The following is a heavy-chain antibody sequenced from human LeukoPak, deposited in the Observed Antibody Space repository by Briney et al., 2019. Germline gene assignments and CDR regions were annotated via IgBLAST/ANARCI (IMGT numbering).Heavy chain of an antibody. CDR1: GGSIGSSSYY. V-gene: IGHV4-39*01. CDR2: IYYSGST. Sequence: SQTLSLTRTVAGGSIGSSSYYSGWLRQPPGKGLEWIVSIYYSGSTYYNPSLKRRVTIYVDTSKNQFSLKLSSVTAADTAVYYCAIQYSSGWPYYYYYMDVWGKGTTVTISS. CDR3: AIQYSSGWPYYYYYMDV. D-gene: IGHD6-19*01. J-gene: IGHJ6*03.